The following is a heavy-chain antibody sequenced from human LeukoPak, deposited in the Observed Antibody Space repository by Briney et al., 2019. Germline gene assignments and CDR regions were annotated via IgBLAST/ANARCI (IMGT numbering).Heavy chain of an antibody. V-gene: IGHV4-34*01. D-gene: IGHD3-16*01. Sequence: PSETLSLTCAVYGGSFSGYYWSWIRQPPGKGLEWIGTLYYSGKTYYNPSLKSRVTISVDTSKNQFSLKLSSVTAADTAMYYCARVKDPGGYYYYYYMDVWGKGTTVTVSS. J-gene: IGHJ6*03. CDR3: ARVKDPGGYYYYYYMDV. CDR2: LYYSGKT. CDR1: GGSFSGYY.